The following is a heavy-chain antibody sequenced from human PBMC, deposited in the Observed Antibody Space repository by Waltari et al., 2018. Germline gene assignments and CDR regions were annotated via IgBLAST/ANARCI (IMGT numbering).Heavy chain of an antibody. D-gene: IGHD3-3*01. CDR3: AREGRFLEWLMDV. J-gene: IGHJ6*04. CDR2: ITPIFGPA. V-gene: IGHV1-69*14. CDR1: GGTFSSYA. Sequence: QVQLVQSGAEVKKPGSSVKVSCKASGGTFSSYAISWVRQAPGQGLEWMGGITPIFGPANSAQKVQGRVTITADKSTSTAYMELSSLRSEDTAVYYCAREGRFLEWLMDVWGKGTTVTVSS.